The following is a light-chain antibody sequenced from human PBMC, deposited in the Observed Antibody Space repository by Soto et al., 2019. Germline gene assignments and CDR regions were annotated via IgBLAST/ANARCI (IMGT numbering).Light chain of an antibody. J-gene: IGKJ1*01. CDR3: QQYGSSPWT. CDR1: QSVDNN. CDR2: AAS. V-gene: IGKV3-20*01. Sequence: EIVMTQSPATLSVSPGERATLSCRASQSVDNNVAWHQQKPGQAPRLLIYAASRRATGIPDRFSGSGSGTDFTLTISRLEPEDFAVYYCQQYGSSPWTFDQGTKVDIK.